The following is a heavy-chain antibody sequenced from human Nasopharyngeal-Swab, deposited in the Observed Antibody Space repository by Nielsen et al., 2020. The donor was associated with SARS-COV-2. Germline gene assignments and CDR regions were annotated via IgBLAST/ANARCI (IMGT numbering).Heavy chain of an antibody. CDR2: INYSGTT. J-gene: IGHJ5*02. CDR3: ARDYDGSGYFSWFDP. V-gene: IGHV4-39*02. Sequence: SETLSLTCIVSGGSIRSTSYYWAWFRQPPGKGPAWIGNINYSGTTYYNPSLKSRVTMTIDTSKNQFSLSLTSATAADTAVYYCARDYDGSGYFSWFDPWVQGTPVTVSS. CDR1: GGSIRSTSYY. D-gene: IGHD3-22*01.